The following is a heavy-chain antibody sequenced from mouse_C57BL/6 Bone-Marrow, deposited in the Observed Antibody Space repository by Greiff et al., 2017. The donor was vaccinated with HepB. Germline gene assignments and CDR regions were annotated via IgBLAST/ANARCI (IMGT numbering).Heavy chain of an antibody. CDR2: IHPNSGST. V-gene: IGHV1-64*01. CDR1: GYTFTSYW. CDR3: ARGGTTVVASYWYFDV. D-gene: IGHD1-1*01. J-gene: IGHJ1*03. Sequence: VQLQQPGAELVKPGASVKLSCKASGYTFTSYWMHWVKQRPGQGLEWIGMIHPNSGSTNYNEKFKSKATLTVDKSSSTAYMQLSSLTSEDSAVYYCARGGTTVVASYWYFDVGGTGTTVTVSS.